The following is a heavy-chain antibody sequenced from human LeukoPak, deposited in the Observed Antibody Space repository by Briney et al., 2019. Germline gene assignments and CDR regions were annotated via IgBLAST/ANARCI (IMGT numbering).Heavy chain of an antibody. CDR2: ISSSGSTI. CDR1: GFTFSSYE. CDR3: SRVGIAVAGDY. D-gene: IGHD6-19*01. J-gene: IGHJ4*02. V-gene: IGHV3-48*03. Sequence: PGGSLRLSCAASGFTFSSYEMNWVRQAPGKGLEWVSYISSSGSTIYYADSVKGRFTISRDNAKNSLYLQMNSLRAEDTAVYYCSRVGIAVAGDYWGQGTLVTVSS.